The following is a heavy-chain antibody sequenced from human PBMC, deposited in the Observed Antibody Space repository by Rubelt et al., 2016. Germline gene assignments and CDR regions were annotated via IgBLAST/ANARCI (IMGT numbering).Heavy chain of an antibody. CDR3: ARQRGYSYGYNDY. D-gene: IGHD5-18*01. CDR2: IKKDGTDT. CDR1: GESLSGYY. J-gene: IGHJ4*02. V-gene: IGHV3-7*01. Sequence: VQLQQWGAGLLKPSETLSLTCAVSGESLSGYYGNWIRQAPGKGLEWVANIKKDGTDTYYVDSVKGRCTISKDNAKNSLYLQMKSLRAEDTAIYYCARQRGYSYGYNDYWGQGTLVTVSS.